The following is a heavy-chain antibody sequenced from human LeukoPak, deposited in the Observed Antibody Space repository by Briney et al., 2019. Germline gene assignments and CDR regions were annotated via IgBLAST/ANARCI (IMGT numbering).Heavy chain of an antibody. Sequence: PGGSLPLSCAASGFPFNKYAMSWVRQAPGKGLEWVSSISAATGTTYYAGSVRGRFSISRDNSQNTLYLQMNSLRAEDTAVYYCVKRAEDSSGYYLYYFDYWGQGTLVTVSS. CDR1: GFPFNKYA. CDR3: VKRAEDSSGYYLYYFDY. CDR2: ISAATGTT. V-gene: IGHV3-23*01. D-gene: IGHD3-22*01. J-gene: IGHJ4*02.